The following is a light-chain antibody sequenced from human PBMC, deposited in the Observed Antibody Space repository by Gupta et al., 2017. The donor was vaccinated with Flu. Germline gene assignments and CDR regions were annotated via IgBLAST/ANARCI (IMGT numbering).Light chain of an antibody. CDR1: QSVTNKY. CDR3: QQYGSSPLT. CDR2: DVS. J-gene: IGKJ4*01. Sequence: ERGTLSCRASQSVTNKYLAWYQQKPGQAPRLLIYDVSTRATGIPQRFSGSGSGTDFTLTISGLEPEDFAVYYCQQYGSSPLTSGGGTKVEFK. V-gene: IGKV3-20*01.